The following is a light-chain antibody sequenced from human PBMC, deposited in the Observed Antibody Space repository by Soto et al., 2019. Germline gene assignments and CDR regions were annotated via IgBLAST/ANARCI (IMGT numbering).Light chain of an antibody. CDR3: AAWDDSLSAVV. CDR2: EVT. J-gene: IGLJ2*01. CDR1: SSDVGAYNY. V-gene: IGLV2-8*01. Sequence: QSALTQPPSASGSPGQSVTISCTGTSSDVGAYNYVSWYQQHPGKAPKLMIYEVTKRPSGVPDRFSGSKSGNTASLTVSGLLAEDEADYYCAAWDDSLSAVVFGGGTKLTVL.